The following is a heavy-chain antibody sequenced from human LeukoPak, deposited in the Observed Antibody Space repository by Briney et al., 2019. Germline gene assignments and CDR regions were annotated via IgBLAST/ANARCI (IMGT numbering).Heavy chain of an antibody. Sequence: ASVKVSCKASGYTFTSYGISWVRQAPGQGLEWMGWISAYNGNTNYAQKLQGRVTMITDTSTSIAYMELRSLRSDDTAVYYCARDTGDILTGFSTDFDYWGQGTLVTVSS. V-gene: IGHV1-18*01. CDR3: ARDTGDILTGFSTDFDY. CDR1: GYTFTSYG. J-gene: IGHJ4*02. D-gene: IGHD3-9*01. CDR2: ISAYNGNT.